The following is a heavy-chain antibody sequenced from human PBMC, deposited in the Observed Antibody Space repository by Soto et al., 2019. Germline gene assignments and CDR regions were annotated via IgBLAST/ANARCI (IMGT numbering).Heavy chain of an antibody. CDR2: ISYDGSNK. CDR1: GFTFSSYG. V-gene: IGHV3-30*18. J-gene: IGHJ4*02. D-gene: IGHD6-13*01. CDR3: AKEAAAEDDY. Sequence: PGGSLRLSCAASGFTFSSYGMHWVRRAPGKGLEWVAVISYDGSNKYYADSVKGRFTISRDNSKNTLYLQMNSLRAEDTAVYYCAKEAAAEDDYWGQGTLVTVSS.